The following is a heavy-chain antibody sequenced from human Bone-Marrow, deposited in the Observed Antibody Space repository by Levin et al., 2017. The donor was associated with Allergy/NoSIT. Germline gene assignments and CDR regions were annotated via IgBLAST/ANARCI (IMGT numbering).Heavy chain of an antibody. CDR2: ILPKFEIT. CDR3: ARWANYGSGSRHLDY. V-gene: IGHV1-69*13. D-gene: IGHD3-10*01. CDR1: GGTFSNYA. J-gene: IGHJ4*02. Sequence: GASVKVSCKTSGGTFSNYAISWVRQAPGQGLEWLGGILPKFEITNYAQRFQGRVTVTADESTSTAFMELSTLTSEDTAVYYCARWANYGSGSRHLDYWGPGTLVTVSS.